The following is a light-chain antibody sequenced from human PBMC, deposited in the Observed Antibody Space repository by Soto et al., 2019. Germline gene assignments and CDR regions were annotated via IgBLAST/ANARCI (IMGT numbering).Light chain of an antibody. J-gene: IGLJ1*01. V-gene: IGLV1-44*01. CDR3: AAWDGSLNVYV. CDR1: SSSIGSNS. Sequence: QAVVTQPPSASGTPGQRVTISCSGSSSSIGSNSVNWYQQLPRTAPKVLIYTNSQRPSGVPDRFSGSKSGTSASLAISGPQPEDEADYYCAAWDGSLNVYVFGTGTKLTVL. CDR2: TNS.